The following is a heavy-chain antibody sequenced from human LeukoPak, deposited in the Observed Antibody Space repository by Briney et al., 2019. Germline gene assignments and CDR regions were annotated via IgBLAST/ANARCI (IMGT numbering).Heavy chain of an antibody. V-gene: IGHV3-48*01. CDR1: GFNFSTYN. CDR3: AKSLVGATTFDY. Sequence: PGGSLRLSCAASGFNFSTYNVNWVRQAPGKGLDWVSYISSSSRTRYYADSVKGRFTISRDNSKNTLYLQMNSLRAEDTAVYYCAKSLVGATTFDYWGQGTLVTVSS. D-gene: IGHD1-26*01. CDR2: ISSSSRTR. J-gene: IGHJ4*02.